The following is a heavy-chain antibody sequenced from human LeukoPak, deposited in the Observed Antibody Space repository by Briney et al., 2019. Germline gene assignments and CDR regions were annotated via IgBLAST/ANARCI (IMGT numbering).Heavy chain of an antibody. CDR2: ISSSSSYI. CDR3: ARGYSIDPDFGY. Sequence: PGGSLRLSCAASGFTFSSYSMNWVRQAPGKGLEWVSSISSSSSYIYYADSVKGRFTISRDNAKNSLYLQMNSLRAEDTAVYYCARGYSIDPDFGYWGQGTLVTVSS. V-gene: IGHV3-21*01. D-gene: IGHD3-3*01. J-gene: IGHJ4*02. CDR1: GFTFSSYS.